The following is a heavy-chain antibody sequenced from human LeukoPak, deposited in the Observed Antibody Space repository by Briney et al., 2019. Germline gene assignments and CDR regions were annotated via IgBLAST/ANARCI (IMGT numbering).Heavy chain of an antibody. CDR2: IYTSGST. CDR1: GGSISSYY. D-gene: IGHD6-13*01. V-gene: IGHV4-4*07. CDR3: ARGHILAAAGTYYYYYMDV. J-gene: IGHJ6*03. Sequence: SEALSLTCTVSGGSISSYYWSWIRQPAGKGLEWIGRIYTSGSTNYTPSLKSRVTMSVDTSKNQFSLKLSSVTAADTAVYYCARGHILAAAGTYYYYYMDVWGKGTTVTVSS.